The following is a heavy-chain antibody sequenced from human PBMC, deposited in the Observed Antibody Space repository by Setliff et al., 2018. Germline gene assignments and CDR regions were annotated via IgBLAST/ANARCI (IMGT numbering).Heavy chain of an antibody. D-gene: IGHD6-13*01. J-gene: IGHJ6*02. CDR2: IYPGDSDT. CDR3: ARVGQQLVYYYYGMDV. V-gene: IGHV5-51*01. CDR1: GYSFTSYW. Sequence: GESLTISCKGSGYSFTSYWIGWVRQMPGKGLEWMGIIYPGDSDTRYSPSFQGQVTISADKSISTAYLQWSGLKASDTAMYYCARVGQQLVYYYYGMDVWGQGTTVTVSS.